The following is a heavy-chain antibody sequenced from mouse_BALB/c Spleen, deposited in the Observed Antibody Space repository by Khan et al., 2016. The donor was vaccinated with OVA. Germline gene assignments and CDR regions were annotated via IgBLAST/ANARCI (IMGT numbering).Heavy chain of an antibody. CDR3: ARIYGGDFDY. Sequence: EVELVESGPGLVKPSQSLSLTCTVTGYSITSDYACNWIRKFPGNKLECMDYIRYSGNTKYNQSLKSQITISRDTSKNPFFLQLHSVTTEDTATYYCARIYGGDFDYWGQGTTLTVSS. V-gene: IGHV3-2*02. CDR1: GYSITSDYA. J-gene: IGHJ2*01. D-gene: IGHD1-1*01. CDR2: IRYSGNT.